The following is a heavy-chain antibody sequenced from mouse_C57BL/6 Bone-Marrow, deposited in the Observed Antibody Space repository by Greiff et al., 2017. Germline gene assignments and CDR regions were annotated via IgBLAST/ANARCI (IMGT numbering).Heavy chain of an antibody. Sequence: QVQLQQSGAELVKPGASVKLSCEASGYTFTGYWMHWVQQSPGRGLEWAGRIDPNSGGTKYNETVKGKATLTGDKPSSTDYMQTISLTSADFAGDDSARFVYYGSSPWAMDYWGQGTSVTVSS. V-gene: IGHV1-62-3*01. CDR3: ARFVYYGSSPWAMDY. D-gene: IGHD1-1*01. CDR1: GYTFTGYW. CDR2: IDPNSGGT. J-gene: IGHJ4*01.